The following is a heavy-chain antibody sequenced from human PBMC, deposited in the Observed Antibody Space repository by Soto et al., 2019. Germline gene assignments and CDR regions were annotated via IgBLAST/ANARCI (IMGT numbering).Heavy chain of an antibody. CDR3: ARDPSPDSSGWYYFDY. CDR2: ISSSGSTI. Sequence: GGSLRLSCAASGFTFSDYYMSWIRQAPGKGLEWVSYISSSGSTIYYADSVKGRFTISRDNAKNSLFLQMHSLRDEDTALYFCARDPSPDSSGWYYFDYWGKGTLVTVSS. V-gene: IGHV3-11*04. D-gene: IGHD6-19*01. J-gene: IGHJ4*02. CDR1: GFTFSDYY.